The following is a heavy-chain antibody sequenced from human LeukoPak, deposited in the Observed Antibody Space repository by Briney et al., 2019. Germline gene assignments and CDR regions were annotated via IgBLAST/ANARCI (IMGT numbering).Heavy chain of an antibody. CDR1: GYTFTDYY. D-gene: IGHD1-26*01. V-gene: IGHV1-2*02. CDR3: ARIRGGNNYHFDY. J-gene: IGHJ4*02. CDR2: INPNSGAT. Sequence: GASVKLSCKASGYTFTDYYMHWVRQPPGQGLEWMGWINPNSGATNYAQKFQGRVTMTKDTSISTGYMELSRLRSGDTAVYYCARIRGGNNYHFDYWGQGTLVTVSS.